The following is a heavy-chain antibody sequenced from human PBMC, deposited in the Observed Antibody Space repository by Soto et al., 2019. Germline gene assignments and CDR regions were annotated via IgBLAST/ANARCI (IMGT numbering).Heavy chain of an antibody. Sequence: QVQLVESGGGVVQPGRSLRLSCAASGFTFSSYGMHWVRQAPGKGLEWVAVISYDGSNKYYADSVKGRFTISRDNSKNTLYLQMNSLRAEDTAVYYCAKGSLAPFDYWGQGTLVTVSS. CDR2: ISYDGSNK. CDR3: AKGSLAPFDY. V-gene: IGHV3-30*18. D-gene: IGHD2-15*01. J-gene: IGHJ4*02. CDR1: GFTFSSYG.